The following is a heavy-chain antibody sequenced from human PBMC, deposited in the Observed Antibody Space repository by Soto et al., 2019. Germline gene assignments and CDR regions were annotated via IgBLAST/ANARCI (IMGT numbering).Heavy chain of an antibody. Sequence: QVQLQESGPGLVKPSQTLSLPCTVSGGSISSGDYYWSWIRQHPGKVLEWIGYIYYSGSTYYNPSLMRRFTLSVDTSKYQLSLKLSSVTAADTAVYYCARWWSGSRQGFDTWGQGTLVTVSS. CDR2: IYYSGST. V-gene: IGHV4-31*03. J-gene: IGHJ5*02. CDR1: GGSISSGDYY. CDR3: ARWWSGSRQGFDT. D-gene: IGHD3-3*01.